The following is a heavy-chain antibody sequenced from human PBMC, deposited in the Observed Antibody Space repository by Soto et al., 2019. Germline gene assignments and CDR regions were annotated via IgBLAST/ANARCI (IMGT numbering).Heavy chain of an antibody. CDR3: ARGSYYGSGSYHAGMDV. Sequence: QVQLVQSGAEVKKPGSSVKVSCKASGGTFSSYAISWVRQAPGQGLEWMGGIIPIFGTANYAQKFQGRVTITGDDSTSAAYVELSSLRSEDTAVYYCARGSYYGSGSYHAGMDVWGQGTTVTVSS. V-gene: IGHV1-69*12. CDR2: IIPIFGTA. CDR1: GGTFSSYA. J-gene: IGHJ6*02. D-gene: IGHD3-10*01.